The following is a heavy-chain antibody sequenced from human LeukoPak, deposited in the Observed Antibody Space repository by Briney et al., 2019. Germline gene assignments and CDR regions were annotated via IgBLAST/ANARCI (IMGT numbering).Heavy chain of an antibody. J-gene: IGHJ4*02. CDR2: INWNGDTP. D-gene: IGHD1-26*01. CDR1: GFTFDEYA. V-gene: IGHV3-20*04. Sequence: GGSLRLSCAASGFTFDEYAVTWVRQAPGKGLEWVSGINWNGDTPSYADSVKGRFTISRDNAKNSLSLQMNSLRAEDTAFYYCARVGNSGSFYYFDCWGQGTLVTVSS. CDR3: ARVGNSGSFYYFDC.